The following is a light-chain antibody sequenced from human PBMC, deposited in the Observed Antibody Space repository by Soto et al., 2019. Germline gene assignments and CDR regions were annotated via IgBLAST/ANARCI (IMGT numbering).Light chain of an antibody. Sequence: QSVLTQPPSASGSPGQSVTISCTGTSSDVGGYNYVSWYQQHPGRAPKLLIYEVTKRPSGVPDRFSGSKSGNTASLTVSGLQDEDEADYYCRSYAGSSTYVFAHGTKVTV. CDR3: RSYAGSSTYV. CDR2: EVT. V-gene: IGLV2-8*01. CDR1: SSDVGGYNY. J-gene: IGLJ1*01.